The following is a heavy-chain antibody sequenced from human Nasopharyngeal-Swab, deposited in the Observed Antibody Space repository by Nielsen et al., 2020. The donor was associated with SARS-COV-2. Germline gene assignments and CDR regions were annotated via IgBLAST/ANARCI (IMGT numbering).Heavy chain of an antibody. CDR3: ARDGGENVGFPYYYYGMDV. D-gene: IGHD2-21*01. CDR1: GFTFSSYA. J-gene: IGHJ6*02. CDR2: ISYDGSNK. V-gene: IGHV3-30*04. Sequence: GGSLRLSCAASGFTFSSYAMHWVRQAPGKGLEWVAVISYDGSNKYYADSVKGRFTISRDNSKNTLYLQMNSLRAEDTAVYYCARDGGENVGFPYYYYGMDVWGQGTTVTVSS.